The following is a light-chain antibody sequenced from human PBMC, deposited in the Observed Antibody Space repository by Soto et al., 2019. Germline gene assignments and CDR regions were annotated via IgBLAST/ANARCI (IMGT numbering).Light chain of an antibody. Sequence: EIVMTQSPATLSVSPGERATLSCTASQSVTTNLAWYQQKPGQAPRLLIYGASTRATGVPARFSGSGSGTDFTLTISSLQAEDVAVYYCQQYYSTPTWTFGQGTKVEIK. CDR1: QSVTTN. CDR2: GAS. J-gene: IGKJ1*01. V-gene: IGKV3-15*01. CDR3: QQYYSTPTWT.